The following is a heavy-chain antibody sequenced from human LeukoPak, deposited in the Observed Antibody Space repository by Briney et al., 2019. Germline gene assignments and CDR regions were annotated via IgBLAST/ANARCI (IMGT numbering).Heavy chain of an antibody. V-gene: IGHV3-20*04. D-gene: IGHD3-10*02. J-gene: IGHJ6*04. CDR1: GFTIDDDYG. CDR2: ISRNGGST. Sequence: GGSLRLSCAVSGFTIDDDYGMTWVRQAPGKGLEWVCGISRNGGSTGYAAAVKGRFTISKNNAENSLFLQMNSLRAEDTALYYCAELGITMIGGVWGKGTTVTISS. CDR3: AELGITMIGGV.